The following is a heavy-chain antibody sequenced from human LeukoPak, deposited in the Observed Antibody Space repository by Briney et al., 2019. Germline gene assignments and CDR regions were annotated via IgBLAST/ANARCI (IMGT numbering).Heavy chain of an antibody. V-gene: IGHV3-43*01. CDR1: GFTFDRHT. CDR2: IGWDGTNI. D-gene: IGHD3-3*01. Sequence: GGSLRLSCAASGFTFDRHTMHWVRQPPGKGPEWVSLIGWDGTNIDYADSVKGRFTITRDNSKNFVYLQMHSLRTEDTALYYCTKDMEWGMDVWGQGTTVIVSS. J-gene: IGHJ6*02. CDR3: TKDMEWGMDV.